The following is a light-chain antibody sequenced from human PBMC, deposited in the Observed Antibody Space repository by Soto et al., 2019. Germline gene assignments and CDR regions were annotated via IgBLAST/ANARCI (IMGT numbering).Light chain of an antibody. CDR2: ASS. CDR3: QLYGISPH. CDR1: QSISIY. Sequence: EIVLTQSPATLSLSPVERATLSGRASQSISIYLPWYQQQPGQAPRLLIYASSNRATGIPDRFSGSASGTDFTLTINRLEPEDFVVYYCQLYGISPHFGQGTRLEIK. V-gene: IGKV3-11*01. J-gene: IGKJ5*01.